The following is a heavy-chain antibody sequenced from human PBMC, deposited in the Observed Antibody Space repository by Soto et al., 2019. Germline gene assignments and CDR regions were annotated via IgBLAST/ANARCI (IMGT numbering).Heavy chain of an antibody. V-gene: IGHV4-39*01. CDR1: GGSISSSSYY. J-gene: IGHJ4*02. CDR2: IYYSGST. Sequence: QLQLQESGPGLVKPSETLSLTCTVSGGSISSSSYYWGWIRQPPGKGLEWIGSIYYSGSTYYNPSLKSRVTISVDTSKNQFSLKLSSVTAADTAVYYCARRSYSSSTAEGGFFDYWGQGTLVTVSS. D-gene: IGHD6-13*01. CDR3: ARRSYSSSTAEGGFFDY.